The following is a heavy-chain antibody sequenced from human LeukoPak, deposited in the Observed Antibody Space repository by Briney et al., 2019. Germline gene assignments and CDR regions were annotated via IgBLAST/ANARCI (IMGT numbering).Heavy chain of an antibody. J-gene: IGHJ5*02. V-gene: IGHV4-34*01. D-gene: IGHD3-22*01. CDR2: INHSGST. CDR1: GGSFSGYY. Sequence: SETLSLTCAVYGGSFSGYYWSWIRQPPGKGLEWIGEINHSGSTNYNPSLKSRVTISVDTSKNQFSLKLKSVTAADTAVYYYARLTMIVVVDWFDPWGQGTQVTVSS. CDR3: ARLTMIVVVDWFDP.